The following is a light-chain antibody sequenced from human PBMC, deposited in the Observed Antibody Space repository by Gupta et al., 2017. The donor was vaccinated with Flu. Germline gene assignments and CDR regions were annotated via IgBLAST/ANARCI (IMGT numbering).Light chain of an antibody. V-gene: IGKV3-15*01. CDR2: AAS. CDR1: ESVSRN. J-gene: IGKJ1*01. Sequence: ATLSVSQGERATLSCRASESVSRNLAWYQQKLGQAPRLLIFAASTRATGIPARFSGSGSGTEFSLTISRLQSEDLAVYYGQPHDKWHGGTFGQGTNVQI. CDR3: QPHDKWHGGT.